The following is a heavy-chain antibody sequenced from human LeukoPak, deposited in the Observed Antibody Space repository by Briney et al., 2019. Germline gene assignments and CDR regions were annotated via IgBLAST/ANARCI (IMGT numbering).Heavy chain of an antibody. D-gene: IGHD5-18*01. Sequence: ESLKISCKGSGYSFTSYWIGWVRQMPGKGLEWMGIIYPGDSDTRYSPSFQGQVTSSADKAISTAYLQWSSLKASDTAMYYCARPATAMVPYYFDYWGQGTLVTVSS. V-gene: IGHV5-51*01. CDR2: IYPGDSDT. J-gene: IGHJ4*02. CDR1: GYSFTSYW. CDR3: ARPATAMVPYYFDY.